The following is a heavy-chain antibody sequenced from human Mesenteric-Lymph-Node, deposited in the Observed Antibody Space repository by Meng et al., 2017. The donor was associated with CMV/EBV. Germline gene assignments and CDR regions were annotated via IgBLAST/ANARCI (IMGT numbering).Heavy chain of an antibody. D-gene: IGHD6-13*01. J-gene: IGHJ5*02. V-gene: IGHV1-2*06. CDR2: INPSSGGT. Sequence: GSTYAGYYMHWRRQAPGQGLEWMGRINPSSGGTNYAQKCQGRVTMTRDTSISTAYMELSRLRSDDTAVYYCARSGIAAAGTLGWFDPWGQGTLVTVSS. CDR1: GSTYAGYY. CDR3: ARSGIAAAGTLGWFDP.